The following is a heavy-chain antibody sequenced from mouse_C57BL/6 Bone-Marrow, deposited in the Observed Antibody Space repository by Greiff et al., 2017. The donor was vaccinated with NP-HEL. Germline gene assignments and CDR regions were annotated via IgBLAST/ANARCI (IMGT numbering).Heavy chain of an antibody. CDR2: IHPSDSDT. D-gene: IGHD1-1*01. V-gene: IGHV1-74*01. CDR3: AIGYYGSLAWFAY. Sequence: QVQLQQPGAELVKPGASVKVSCKASGYTFTSYWMHWVKQRPGQGLEWIGRIHPSDSDTNYNQKFKGKATLTVDKSSSTAYMQLSSLISEDSAVYYCAIGYYGSLAWFAYWGQGTLVTVSA. CDR1: GYTFTSYW. J-gene: IGHJ3*01.